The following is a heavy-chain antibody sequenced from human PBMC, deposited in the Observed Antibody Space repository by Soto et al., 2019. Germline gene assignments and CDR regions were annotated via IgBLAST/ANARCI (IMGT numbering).Heavy chain of an antibody. D-gene: IGHD3-22*01. Sequence: SETLSLTCAVSGASIISMNWWSWVRQPPGKGLEWIGEIHHSGSTNYNPSLMSRVTISVDKSKNQFSLKLTSVTAADTAVYYCARAYYDTSGYSLDPWGQGTLVTVSS. CDR1: GASIISMNW. CDR2: IHHSGST. CDR3: ARAYYDTSGYSLDP. J-gene: IGHJ5*02. V-gene: IGHV4-4*02.